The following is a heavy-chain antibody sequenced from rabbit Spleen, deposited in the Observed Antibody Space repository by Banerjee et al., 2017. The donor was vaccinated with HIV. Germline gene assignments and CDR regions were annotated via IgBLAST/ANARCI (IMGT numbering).Heavy chain of an antibody. CDR3: ARLGHADYPYAYGGYGDGNL. D-gene: IGHD6-1*01. V-gene: IGHV1S40*01. CDR1: GFSFSNNYY. CDR2: MNSRSGDT. J-gene: IGHJ4*01. Sequence: QSLEESGGDLVKPGASLTLTCTASGFSFSNNYYMCWVRQAPGKGLEWIACMNSRSGDTVYATWAKGRFTISKASWTTVTLQMTSLTAADTATYFCARLGHADYPYAYGGYGDGNLWGPGTLVTV.